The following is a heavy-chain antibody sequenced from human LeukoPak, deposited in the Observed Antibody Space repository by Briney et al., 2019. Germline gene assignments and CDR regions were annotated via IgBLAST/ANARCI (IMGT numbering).Heavy chain of an antibody. CDR3: ARSSGTMVRGVIISSTFDY. Sequence: ASVKVSCKASGGTFSSYAISWVRQAPGQGLEWMGGIIPIFGTANYAQKFQGRVTITADESTSTAYMELSSLRSEDTAVYYCARSSGTMVRGVIISSTFDYWGQGTLVTVSS. CDR2: IIPIFGTA. CDR1: GGTFSSYA. V-gene: IGHV1-69*01. D-gene: IGHD3-10*01. J-gene: IGHJ4*02.